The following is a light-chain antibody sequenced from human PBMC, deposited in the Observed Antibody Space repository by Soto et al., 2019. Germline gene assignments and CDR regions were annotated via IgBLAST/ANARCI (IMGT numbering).Light chain of an antibody. CDR1: QSFRGL. CDR3: QQRHMWPIT. Sequence: VWTQSPVSLPFSPGARATLSCRASQSFRGLLAWYQQKPGQAPRLLIYDAYNRATGIPPRFSGSGSGTDFTLTISSLEPEDSAVYYCQQRHMWPITFGQGTRLEI. CDR2: DAY. J-gene: IGKJ5*01. V-gene: IGKV3-11*01.